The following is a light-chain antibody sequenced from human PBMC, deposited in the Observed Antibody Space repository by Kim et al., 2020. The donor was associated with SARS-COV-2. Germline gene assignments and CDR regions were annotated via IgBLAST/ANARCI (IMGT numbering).Light chain of an antibody. V-gene: IGLV3-1*01. CDR2: QDS. Sequence: SYELTQPPSVSVSPGQTASITCSGDKLGDKYACWYQQKPGQSPVLVIYQDSKRPSGIPERFSGSNSGNTATLTISGTQAMDEADYYCKAWDSSFYVFGTG. CDR3: KAWDSSFYV. CDR1: KLGDKY. J-gene: IGLJ1*01.